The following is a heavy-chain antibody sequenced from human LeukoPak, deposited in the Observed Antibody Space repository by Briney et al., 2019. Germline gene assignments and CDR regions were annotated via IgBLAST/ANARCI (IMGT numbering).Heavy chain of an antibody. CDR1: GYTFTTYG. J-gene: IGHJ4*02. Sequence: ASVKVSCKTFGYTFTTYGISWVRQAPGQGLEWMGWISAYNGNTNYAQNLQGRVTMTTDTSTSTAYMELRSLRSDDTAVYYCARDITYDYWGQGTLVTVSS. CDR3: ARDITYDY. D-gene: IGHD1-14*01. V-gene: IGHV1-18*01. CDR2: ISAYNGNT.